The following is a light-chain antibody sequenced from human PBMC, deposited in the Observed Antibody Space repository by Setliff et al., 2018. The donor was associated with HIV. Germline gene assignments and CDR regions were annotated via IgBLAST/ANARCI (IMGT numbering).Light chain of an antibody. Sequence: QSVLTQPPSASGTPGQRVTISCSGSSSNIGSDAVSWYQQLPGTAPKLLIYDNNNRPSGIPDRFSGSKSGTSATLGITGLQTGDEADYYCGAWDSSLGAVVFGGGTKVT. CDR2: DNN. CDR1: SSNIGSDA. CDR3: GAWDSSLGAVV. V-gene: IGLV1-51*02. J-gene: IGLJ3*02.